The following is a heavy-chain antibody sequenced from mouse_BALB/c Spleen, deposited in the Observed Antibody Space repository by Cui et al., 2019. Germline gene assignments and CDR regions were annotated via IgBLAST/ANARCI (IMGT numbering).Heavy chain of an antibody. CDR1: GYTFTSYW. D-gene: IGHD1-1*01. Sequence: QLQLQQPGPELVNPGTSLTLSCKASGYTFTSYWMHWVKQRPGRGLEWIGRIDPNSGGTKYNEKFKSKATLTVDKPSSTAYMQLSSLTSEDSAVYYCARYDYYGSSYFDYWGQGTTLTVSS. V-gene: IGHV1-72*01. CDR2: IDPNSGGT. J-gene: IGHJ2*01. CDR3: ARYDYYGSSYFDY.